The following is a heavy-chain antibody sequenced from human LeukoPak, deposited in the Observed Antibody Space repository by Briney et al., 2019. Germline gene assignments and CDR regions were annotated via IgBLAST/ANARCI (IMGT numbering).Heavy chain of an antibody. CDR3: ASAGGITIFGVVIIPDFDY. Sequence: ASVKVSCKASGYTFTSYYMHWVRQASGQGLEWMGRINPNSGGTNYAQKFQGRVTMTRDTSISTAYMELSRLRSDDTAVYYCASAGGITIFGVVIIPDFDYWGQGTLVTVSS. CDR2: INPNSGGT. V-gene: IGHV1-2*06. CDR1: GYTFTSYY. J-gene: IGHJ4*02. D-gene: IGHD3-3*01.